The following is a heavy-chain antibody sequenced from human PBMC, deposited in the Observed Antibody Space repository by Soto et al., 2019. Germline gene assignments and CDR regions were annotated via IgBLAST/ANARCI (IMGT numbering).Heavy chain of an antibody. Sequence: PGGSLRLSCAASGFTFSSYAMSWVRQAPGKGLEWVSYISSSGGSIYYADSVKGRFTISRDNAKNTLYLQMNSLRAEDTAVYYCARDDRKDRLQWLRRDWFDPWGQGTLVTVSS. CDR2: ISSSGGSI. J-gene: IGHJ5*02. V-gene: IGHV3-23*01. CDR3: ARDDRKDRLQWLRRDWFDP. D-gene: IGHD5-12*01. CDR1: GFTFSSYA.